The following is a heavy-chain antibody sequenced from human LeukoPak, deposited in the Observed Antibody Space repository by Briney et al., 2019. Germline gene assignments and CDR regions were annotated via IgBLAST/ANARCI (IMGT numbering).Heavy chain of an antibody. D-gene: IGHD5-18*01. CDR1: GFTFNNYD. CDR3: AKAFSGTLIQLWPAAPIDY. V-gene: IGHV3-48*03. J-gene: IGHJ4*02. CDR2: ISSSGRTI. Sequence: PGGSLRLSCAASGFTFNNYDMNWVRQAPGKGLEWVSYISSSGRTIYYADSVKGRFTISRDNAKNSLYLQMNSLRADDTAVYYCAKAFSGTLIQLWPAAPIDYWGQGTLVTVSS.